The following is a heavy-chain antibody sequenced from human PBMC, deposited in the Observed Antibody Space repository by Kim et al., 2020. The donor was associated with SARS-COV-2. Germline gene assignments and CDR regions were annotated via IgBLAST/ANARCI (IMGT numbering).Heavy chain of an antibody. D-gene: IGHD6-19*01. Sequence: GGSLRLSCVTSGFKFSNYGLHWVRQAPGKGLEWVAFISYDGSNIFYADSVKGRFTISRDTSKNTLRLQMNSLRPEDTSVYYCAKKEAVPVAVLDLWGQGT. CDR2: ISYDGSNI. CDR1: GFKFSNYG. J-gene: IGHJ6*02. CDR3: AKKEAVPVAVLDL. V-gene: IGHV3-30*18.